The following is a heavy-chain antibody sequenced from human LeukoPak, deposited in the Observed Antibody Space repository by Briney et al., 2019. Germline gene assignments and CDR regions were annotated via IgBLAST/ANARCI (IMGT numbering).Heavy chain of an antibody. V-gene: IGHV4-34*01. CDR1: GGSFSGYY. CDR2: INHSGST. CDR3: ARDPIGSRWPYYFDY. Sequence: SETLSLTCAVYGGSFSGYYWSWIRQPPGKGLEWIGEINHSGSTNYNPSLKSRVTISVDTSKNQFSLKLSSVTAADTAVYYCARDPIGSRWPYYFDYWGQGTLVTVSS. D-gene: IGHD6-13*01. J-gene: IGHJ4*02.